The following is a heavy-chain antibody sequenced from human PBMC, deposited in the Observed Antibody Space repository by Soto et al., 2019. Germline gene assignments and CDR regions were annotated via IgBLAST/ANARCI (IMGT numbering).Heavy chain of an antibody. CDR3: ASHAAGNDY. Sequence: QVQLQQWGPGLLKPSENLSLTCAVYGGSFSGYYWSWIRQPPGKGLEWIGEINHSGSTNYNASLNRRVTTSVDTAKNQFSLKLSSVTAADTAVYYCASHAAGNDYWGQGTLVTVSS. CDR1: GGSFSGYY. CDR2: INHSGST. J-gene: IGHJ4*02. D-gene: IGHD6-13*01. V-gene: IGHV4-34*01.